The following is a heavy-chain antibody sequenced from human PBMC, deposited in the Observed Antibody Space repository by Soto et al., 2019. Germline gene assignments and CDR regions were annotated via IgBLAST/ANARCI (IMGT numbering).Heavy chain of an antibody. Sequence: GGSLRLSCAASGFTFSDYGMSWVRQAPGKGLEWVSGVSGSGDSGTGDRTYYADSVKGRFTISRDNSKNTLYLQMNSLRAEDTAVYYCAKDEKGVIADYFDCWGQGTLVTVSS. CDR1: GFTFSDYG. J-gene: IGHJ4*02. CDR3: AKDEKGVIADYFDC. CDR2: VSGSGDSGTGDRT. V-gene: IGHV3-23*01. D-gene: IGHD3-10*01.